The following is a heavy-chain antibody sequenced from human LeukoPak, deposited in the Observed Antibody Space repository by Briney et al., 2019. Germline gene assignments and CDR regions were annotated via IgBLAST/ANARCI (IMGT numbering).Heavy chain of an antibody. CDR3: ARDTYYDILTGYFFDY. D-gene: IGHD3-9*01. CDR1: GGSFSGYY. Sequence: SETLSLTCAVYGGSFSGYYWSWIRQPPGKGLEWIGEINHSGSTNYNQSLKSRVTISVDTSKNQFSLKLSSVTAADTAVYYCARDTYYDILTGYFFDYWGQGTLVTVSS. CDR2: INHSGST. J-gene: IGHJ4*02. V-gene: IGHV4-34*01.